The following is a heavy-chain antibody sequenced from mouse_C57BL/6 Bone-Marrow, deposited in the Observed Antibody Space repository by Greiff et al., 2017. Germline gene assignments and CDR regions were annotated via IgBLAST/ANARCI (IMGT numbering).Heavy chain of an antibody. D-gene: IGHD2-1*01. V-gene: IGHV5-2*01. J-gene: IGHJ4*01. CDR2: INSDGGST. Sequence: EVKLMESGGGLVQPGESLKLSCESNEYEFPSHDMSWVRKTPEKRLELVAAINSDGGSTYYPDTMERRFIIARDNTKKTLYLQMSSLRSEDTALYYVGRHALYLGGGGYAMDYWGQGTSVTVSS. CDR1: EYEFPSHD. CDR3: GRHALYLGGGGYAMDY.